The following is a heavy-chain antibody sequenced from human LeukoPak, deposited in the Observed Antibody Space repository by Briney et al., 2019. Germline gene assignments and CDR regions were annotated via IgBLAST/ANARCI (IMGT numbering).Heavy chain of an antibody. D-gene: IGHD3-10*01. V-gene: IGHV4-39*01. CDR1: GGSISGSDYY. CDR2: IYDSGIT. J-gene: IGHJ5*02. Sequence: SETLSLTCTVSGGSISGSDYYRGWIRQPPGKGLEWIGNIYDSGITYYNPSLKSRVTISVDTSKNQFSLKLSSVTATDTAVYYCARHWVVRGVETYDWFDPWGQGTLVTVSS. CDR3: ARHWVVRGVETYDWFDP.